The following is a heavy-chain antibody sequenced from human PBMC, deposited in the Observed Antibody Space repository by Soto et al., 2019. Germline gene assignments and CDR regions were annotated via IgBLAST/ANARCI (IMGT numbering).Heavy chain of an antibody. CDR3: AADRYYDYVWGSSPVY. V-gene: IGHV1-58*01. CDR2: IVAGSGNT. D-gene: IGHD3-16*01. J-gene: IGHJ4*02. CDR1: GFTFTSSA. Sequence: GASVKVSCKASGFTFTSSAVQWVRQARGQRLEWIGWIVAGSGNTNYAQKFQERVTITRDMSTSTAYMELSSLRSEDTAVYYCAADRYYDYVWGSSPVYWGQGTLVTVSS.